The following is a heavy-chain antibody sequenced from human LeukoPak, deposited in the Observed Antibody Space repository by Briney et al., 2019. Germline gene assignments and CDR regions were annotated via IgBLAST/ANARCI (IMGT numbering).Heavy chain of an antibody. CDR1: GFTFSSCG. CDR2: ISYDGSNK. V-gene: IGHV3-30*18. Sequence: GGSLRLSCVASGFTFSSCGMHWVRQAPGKGLEWVAVISYDGSNKYYADSVKGRFTISRDNSKNTLYLQMNSLRAEDTALYYCAKDGGSTRLDYWGQGTLVTVSS. J-gene: IGHJ4*02. CDR3: AKDGGSTRLDY. D-gene: IGHD3-16*01.